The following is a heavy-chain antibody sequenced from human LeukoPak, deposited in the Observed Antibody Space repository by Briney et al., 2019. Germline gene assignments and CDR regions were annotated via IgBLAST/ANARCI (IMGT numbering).Heavy chain of an antibody. J-gene: IGHJ4*02. CDR1: GFTFSNFA. CDR2: IYSGGST. CDR3: AKTGYGYNYFDD. V-gene: IGHV3-23*01. D-gene: IGHD5-24*01. Sequence: GGSLRLSCVATGFTFSNFAMSWVRQAPGKGLGWVSVIYSGGSTFYADSVKGRFTISRDNSKNTLFLQMNSLRAEDTAVYYCAKTGYGYNYFDDWGQGTLVTVSS.